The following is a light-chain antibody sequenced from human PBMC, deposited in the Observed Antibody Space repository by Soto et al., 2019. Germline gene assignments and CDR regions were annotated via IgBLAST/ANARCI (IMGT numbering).Light chain of an antibody. CDR3: SSYTTRSSSV. V-gene: IGLV2-14*01. Sequence: VLTQPASVSGSPGQSITISCTGTSSDVGGYNYVSWYQQHPGKAPKLMVYEVSNRPSGVSYRFSGSKSGNTASLTISGLQAEDEADYYCSSYTTRSSSVFGTGTKVTVL. CDR1: SSDVGGYNY. J-gene: IGLJ1*01. CDR2: EVS.